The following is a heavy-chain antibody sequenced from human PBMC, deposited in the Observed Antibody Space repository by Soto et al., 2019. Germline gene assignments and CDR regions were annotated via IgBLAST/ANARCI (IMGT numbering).Heavy chain of an antibody. CDR2: ISYDGSNK. V-gene: IGHV3-30-3*01. D-gene: IGHD2-2*01. J-gene: IGHJ5*02. CDR1: GFTFSSYA. Sequence: GGSLRLSCAASGFTFSSYAMHWVRQAPGKGLEWVAVISYDGSNKYYADSVKGRFTISRDNSKNTLYLQMNSLRAEDTAVYYCARGGLYCSSTSCLRGWFDPWGQGTLVTVSS. CDR3: ARGGLYCSSTSCLRGWFDP.